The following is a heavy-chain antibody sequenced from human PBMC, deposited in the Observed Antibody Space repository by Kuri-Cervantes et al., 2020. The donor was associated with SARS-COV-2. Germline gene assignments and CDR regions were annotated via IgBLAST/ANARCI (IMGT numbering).Heavy chain of an antibody. J-gene: IGHJ4*02. CDR1: GGSISSSSYY. CDR3: AKPYNYGGNSG. CDR2: IYYSGST. D-gene: IGHD4-23*01. Sequence: ESLKISCTVSGGSISSSSYYWGWIRQPPGKGLEWIGSIYYSGSTYYNPSLKSRVTISVDTSKNQFSLKLSSVTAADTAVYYCAKPYNYGGNSGWGQGTLVTVSS. V-gene: IGHV4-39*07.